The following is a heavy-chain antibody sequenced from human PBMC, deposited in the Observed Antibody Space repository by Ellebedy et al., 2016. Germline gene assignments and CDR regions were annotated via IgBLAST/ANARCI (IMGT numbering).Heavy chain of an antibody. CDR2: MFTSGST. V-gene: IGHV4-4*07. CDR1: GGPVNNHY. J-gene: IGHJ3*02. Sequence: SETLSLTXTVSGGPVNNHYLTWIRKPAGKGLEWIGRMFTSGSTNYNPSLKSRVTMSVDTSKNQFSLKLTSVTAADTAVYYCARSLRGDGGYDFGLEIWGQGTAVTVSS. D-gene: IGHD5-12*01. CDR3: ARSLRGDGGYDFGLEI.